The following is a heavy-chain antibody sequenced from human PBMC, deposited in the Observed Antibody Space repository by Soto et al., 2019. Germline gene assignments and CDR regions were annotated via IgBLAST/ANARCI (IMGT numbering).Heavy chain of an antibody. Sequence: GGSLRLSCAASGFTFSSYAMHWVRQAPGKGLEWVAVISYDGSNKYYADSVKGRFTISRDNSKNTLYLQMNSLRSEDTAVYYCARNGQIGIDPWGQGTLVTVSS. CDR3: ARNGQIGIDP. V-gene: IGHV3-30*01. CDR2: ISYDGSNK. D-gene: IGHD1-26*01. CDR1: GFTFSSYA. J-gene: IGHJ5*02.